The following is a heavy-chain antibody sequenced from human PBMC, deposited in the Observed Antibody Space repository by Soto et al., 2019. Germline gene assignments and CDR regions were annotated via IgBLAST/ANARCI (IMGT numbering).Heavy chain of an antibody. CDR1: GFTFSSYA. CDR2: ISSDGGST. V-gene: IGHV3-64D*08. CDR3: VKGPPLGAAAAFDI. J-gene: IGHJ3*02. Sequence: EGSLRLSCSASGFTFSSYAMHWVRQAPGKGLEYVSAISSDGGSTYYADSVKGRFTISRDNSKNTLYLQMSSLRAEDTAVYYCVKGPPLGAAAAFDIWGQGTMVTVSS. D-gene: IGHD6-25*01.